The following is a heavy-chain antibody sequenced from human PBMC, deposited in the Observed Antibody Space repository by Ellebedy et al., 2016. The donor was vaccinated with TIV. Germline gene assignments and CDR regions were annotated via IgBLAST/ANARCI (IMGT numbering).Heavy chain of an antibody. CDR2: INPNSGGT. V-gene: IGHV1-2*04. D-gene: IGHD2-21*02. CDR3: ARGVYCGGDCYSFQH. Sequence: ASVKVSXXASGYTFTGYYMHWVRQAPGQGLEWMGWINPNSGGTNYAQKFQGWVTMTRDTSISTAYMELSRLRSDDTAVYYCARGVYCGGDCYSFQHWGQGTLVTVSS. J-gene: IGHJ1*01. CDR1: GYTFTGYY.